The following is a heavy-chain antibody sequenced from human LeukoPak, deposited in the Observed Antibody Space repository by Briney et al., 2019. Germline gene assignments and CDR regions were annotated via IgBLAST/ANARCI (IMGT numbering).Heavy chain of an antibody. V-gene: IGHV3-30*02. CDR1: GFTLSRPA. CDR3: AKDGSWSCTD. Sequence: GGSLRLSCAAAGFTLSRPAMHWVRQGPGKGLEWVAYIAHHGNNKYYADSVKGRFTISRDNSKGTLFLQMNSLRVDDTAVYYCAKDGSWSCTDWGQGTLVRVSS. CDR2: IAHHGNNK. J-gene: IGHJ4*02. D-gene: IGHD2-8*02.